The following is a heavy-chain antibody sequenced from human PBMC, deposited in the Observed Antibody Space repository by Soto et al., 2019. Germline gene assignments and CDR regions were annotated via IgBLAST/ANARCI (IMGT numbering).Heavy chain of an antibody. Sequence: GGSLRLSCAASGFTFSSYAMSWVRQAPGKGLEWVSAISGSGGSTYYADSVKGRFTISRDNSKNTLYLQMNSLRAEDTAVYYCARGPYDFWSGYYLAGLQANWFDPWGQGTLVTVSS. J-gene: IGHJ5*02. CDR2: ISGSGGST. D-gene: IGHD3-3*01. CDR1: GFTFSSYA. V-gene: IGHV3-23*01. CDR3: ARGPYDFWSGYYLAGLQANWFDP.